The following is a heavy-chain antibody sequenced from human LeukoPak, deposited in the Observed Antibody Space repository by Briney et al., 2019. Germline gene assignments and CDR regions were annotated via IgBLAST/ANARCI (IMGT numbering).Heavy chain of an antibody. V-gene: IGHV1-8*03. Sequence: VASVKVSCKASGYTFTSYDINWVRQATGQGLEWMGWMNPNSGNTGYAQKFQGRVTITRNTSISTAYMELSSLRSEDTAVYYCARASGYYYDSSGYHSYYYYGMDVWGQGTTVTVSS. CDR1: GYTFTSYD. CDR3: ARASGYYYDSSGYHSYYYYGMDV. J-gene: IGHJ6*02. D-gene: IGHD3-22*01. CDR2: MNPNSGNT.